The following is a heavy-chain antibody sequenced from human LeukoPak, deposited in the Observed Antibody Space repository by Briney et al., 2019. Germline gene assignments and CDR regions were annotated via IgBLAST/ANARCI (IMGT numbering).Heavy chain of an antibody. V-gene: IGHV4-59*08. Sequence: PSETLSLTCTVSGGSISSYYWSWIRQPPGKGLEWIGYIYYSGSTNYNPSLKSRVTISVDTSKNQFSLKLSSVTAADTAVYYCARRGVVPAAPIDLWGRGTLVTVSS. CDR1: GGSISSYY. CDR3: ARRGVVPAAPIDL. D-gene: IGHD2-2*01. CDR2: IYYSGST. J-gene: IGHJ2*01.